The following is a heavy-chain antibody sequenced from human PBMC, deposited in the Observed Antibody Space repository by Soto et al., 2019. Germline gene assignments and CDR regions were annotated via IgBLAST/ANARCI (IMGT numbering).Heavy chain of an antibody. D-gene: IGHD3-22*01. Sequence: QVQLQQWGAGLLKPSETLSLTCAVYGGSFSGYYWSWIRQPPGKGLEWIGEINHSGSTNYNPSLKSRVTISVDTSKNQFTLKLSSVTAADTAVYYCARKEGSRSIGYYYTYWGQGTLVTVSS. CDR1: GGSFSGYY. CDR2: INHSGST. CDR3: ARKEGSRSIGYYYTY. J-gene: IGHJ4*02. V-gene: IGHV4-34*01.